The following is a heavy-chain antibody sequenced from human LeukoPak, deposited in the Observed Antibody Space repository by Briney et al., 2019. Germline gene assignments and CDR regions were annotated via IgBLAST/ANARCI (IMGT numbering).Heavy chain of an antibody. D-gene: IGHD1-26*01. CDR1: GGSISSYY. CDR3: ARDRTIVGATSSNWFDP. V-gene: IGHV4-4*07. CDR2: IYTSGST. J-gene: IGHJ5*02. Sequence: SETLSLTCTVSGGSISSYYWSWIRQPAGKGLEWIGRIYTSGSTNYNPSLKSRVTMSVDTSKNQFSLKLSSVTAADTAVYYCARDRTIVGATSSNWFDPWGQGTLVTVSS.